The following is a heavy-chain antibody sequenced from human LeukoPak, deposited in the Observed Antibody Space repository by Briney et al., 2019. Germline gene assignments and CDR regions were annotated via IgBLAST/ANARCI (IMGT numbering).Heavy chain of an antibody. J-gene: IGHJ5*02. V-gene: IGHV3-48*03. CDR3: ARADVGPFDP. CDR1: GFTFSHYE. CDR2: ISSSGGTI. D-gene: IGHD3-10*02. Sequence: PGGSLRLSCIGFGFTFSHYEMNWVRQAPGKGLEWVSYISSSGGTIYYADSVKGRFTISRDNPKNSLYLQVNSLRAEDTAVYYCARADVGPFDPWGQGTLVTVSS.